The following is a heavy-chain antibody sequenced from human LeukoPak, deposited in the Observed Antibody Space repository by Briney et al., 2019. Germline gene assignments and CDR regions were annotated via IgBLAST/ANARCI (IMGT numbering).Heavy chain of an antibody. D-gene: IGHD2-15*01. CDR1: GGSFSAHY. CDR3: ARFYCSGGGCYAAFDY. J-gene: IGHJ4*02. Sequence: PSETLSLTCAVYGGSFSAHYWGWIRQPPGRGLEWIGEINHGGSTNYNPSLKSRATISLDTSKNQFSLNLTSVTAAATGVYYCARFYCSGGGCYAAFDYWGQGNLVTVSS. CDR2: INHGGST. V-gene: IGHV4-34*01.